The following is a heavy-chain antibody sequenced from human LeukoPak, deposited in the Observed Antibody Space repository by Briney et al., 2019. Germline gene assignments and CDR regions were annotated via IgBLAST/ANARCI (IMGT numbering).Heavy chain of an antibody. V-gene: IGHV3-30*18. CDR3: AKINNNDDY. D-gene: IGHD1/OR15-1a*01. CDR2: ISPHGDIE. J-gene: IGHJ4*02. CDR1: GFTFTTFG. Sequence: GRSLRLSCAASGFTFTTFGIHWLRQAPGKGLEWVAAISPHGDIEYYTDSVKGRFTISRDNSKNMIYLQMNSLRGEDSAVYYCAKINNNDDYWGQGNLVTVSS.